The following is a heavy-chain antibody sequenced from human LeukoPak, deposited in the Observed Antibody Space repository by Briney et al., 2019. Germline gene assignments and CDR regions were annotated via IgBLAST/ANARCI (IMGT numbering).Heavy chain of an antibody. V-gene: IGHV3-53*01. CDR1: GFTVSSNY. CDR2: IYSGGST. D-gene: IGHD6-13*01. J-gene: IGHJ6*02. CDR3: AKAPLGPLYSSSWYYYGMDV. Sequence: GGSLRLSCAASGFTVSSNYMSWVRQAPGKGLEWVSVIYSGGSTYYADSVKGRFTISRHNSKNTLYLQMNSLRAEDTAVYYCAKAPLGPLYSSSWYYYGMDVWGQGTTVTVSS.